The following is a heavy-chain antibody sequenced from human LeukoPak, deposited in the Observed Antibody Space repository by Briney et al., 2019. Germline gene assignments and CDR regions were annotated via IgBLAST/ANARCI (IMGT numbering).Heavy chain of an antibody. CDR3: ARRIAAAGTIFFDY. D-gene: IGHD6-13*01. V-gene: IGHV4-39*01. J-gene: IGHJ4*02. CDR2: IYYSGST. CDR1: GGSIRRRSSY. Sequence: PSETPSLTSTGSGGSIRRRSSYLGWICPPPGKGLEWIGSIYYSGSTYYNPSLKSRVTISVDTSKNQFSLKLSAVTAADTAVYYCARRIAAAGTIFFDYWGQGTLVTVSS.